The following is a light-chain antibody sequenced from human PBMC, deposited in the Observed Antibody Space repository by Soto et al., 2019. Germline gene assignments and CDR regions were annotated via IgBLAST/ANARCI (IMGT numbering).Light chain of an antibody. J-gene: IGLJ1*01. CDR3: SSYAGSNNPDV. CDR2: EVT. V-gene: IGLV2-8*01. Sequence: QSALTQPPSASGSPGQSVTISCTGTTSDVGGYNYVSWYQQHPGKAPKLIIYEVTKRPSGVPDRFSGSKSGNTASLTVSGLQAEDEADYYCSSYAGSNNPDVFGTGIKLTVL. CDR1: TSDVGGYNY.